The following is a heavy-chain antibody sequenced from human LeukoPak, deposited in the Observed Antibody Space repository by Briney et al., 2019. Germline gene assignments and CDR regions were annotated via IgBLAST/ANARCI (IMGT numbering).Heavy chain of an antibody. CDR2: VDPEDGET. CDR1: GYTFSSYG. CDR3: ATGPDIVVVPAAIWY. J-gene: IGHJ4*02. V-gene: IGHV1-69-2*01. D-gene: IGHD2-2*01. Sequence: ASVKVSCKASGYTFSSYGISWVRQAPGQGLEWMGLVDPEDGETIYAEKFQGRVTITADTSTDTAYMELSSLRSEDTAVYYCATGPDIVVVPAAIWYWGQGTLVTVSS.